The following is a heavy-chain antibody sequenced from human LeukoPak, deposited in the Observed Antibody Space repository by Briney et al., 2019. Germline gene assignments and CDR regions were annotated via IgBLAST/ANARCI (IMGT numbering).Heavy chain of an antibody. CDR1: GGTFSSYA. CDR2: INPNSGGT. CDR3: ARDIGGYSYGHPYY. J-gene: IGHJ4*02. Sequence: ASVKVSCKASGGTFSSYAISWVRQAPGQGLEWMGWINPNSGGTNYAQKFQGWVTMTRDTSISTAYMELSRLRSDDTAVYYCARDIGGYSYGHPYYWGQGTLVTVSS. V-gene: IGHV1-2*04. D-gene: IGHD5-18*01.